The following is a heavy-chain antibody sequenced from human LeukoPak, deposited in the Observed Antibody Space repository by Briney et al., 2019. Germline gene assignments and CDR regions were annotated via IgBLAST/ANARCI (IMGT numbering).Heavy chain of an antibody. V-gene: IGHV3-74*01. CDR2: IDRDGGSE. CDR1: GFILRSHA. D-gene: IGHD3-16*01. CDR3: AKTFHDYVWGTLDAFHI. J-gene: IGHJ3*02. Sequence: GGSLRLSCSASGFILRSHAMHWVRQAPGRGLVWVSRIDRDGGSETYADSVKGRFAISRDNAKNTLYLQMNSLRAEDTAVYYCAKTFHDYVWGTLDAFHIWGQGTMVTVSS.